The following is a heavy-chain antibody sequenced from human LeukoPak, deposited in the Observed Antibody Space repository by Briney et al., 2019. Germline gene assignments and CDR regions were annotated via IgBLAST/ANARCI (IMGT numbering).Heavy chain of an antibody. CDR1: GYTFTSYG. Sequence: VASVKVSCKASGYTFTSYGISWVRQAPGQGLEWMGWISAYNGNTNYAQKLQGRVTMTTDTSTSTAYMELRRLRSDNTAVYYCASLRYGDYSFDYWGQGTLVTVSS. CDR2: ISAYNGNT. D-gene: IGHD4-17*01. CDR3: ASLRYGDYSFDY. V-gene: IGHV1-18*01. J-gene: IGHJ4*02.